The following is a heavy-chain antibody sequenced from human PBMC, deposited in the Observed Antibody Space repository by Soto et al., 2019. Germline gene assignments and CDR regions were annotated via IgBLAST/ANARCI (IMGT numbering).Heavy chain of an antibody. D-gene: IGHD3-3*01. Sequence: GGSLRLSCAASGFTFSSYAMHWVCQAPGKGLEWVAVISYDGSNKYYADSVKGRFTISRDNSKNTLYLQMNSLRAEDTAVYYCARDKKEIFGVVIRLYGLDVWGQGTTATVSS. J-gene: IGHJ6*02. CDR2: ISYDGSNK. CDR1: GFTFSSYA. CDR3: ARDKKEIFGVVIRLYGLDV. V-gene: IGHV3-30-3*01.